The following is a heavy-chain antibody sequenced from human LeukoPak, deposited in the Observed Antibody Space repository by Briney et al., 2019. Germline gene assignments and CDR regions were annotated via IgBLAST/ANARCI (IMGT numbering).Heavy chain of an antibody. Sequence: GGFLRLSCAVSGVTFSSYAMSWVRQAPGKGLEWVSAISGSGGSTYYADSVKGRFTISRDNSKNTLYLQMNNLRAEDTAVYYCVKMEGGRDYWGQGALVTVSS. D-gene: IGHD1-1*01. CDR3: VKMEGGRDY. V-gene: IGHV3-23*01. J-gene: IGHJ4*02. CDR1: GVTFSSYA. CDR2: ISGSGGST.